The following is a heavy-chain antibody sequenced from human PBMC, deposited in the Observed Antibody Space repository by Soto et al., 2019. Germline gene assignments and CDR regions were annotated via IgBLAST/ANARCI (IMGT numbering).Heavy chain of an antibody. V-gene: IGHV3-23*01. CDR2: ISGSGGST. J-gene: IGHJ4*02. Sequence: RRLSCAASGFTFSSYAMSWVRQAPGKGLEWVSAISGSGGSTYYADSVKGRFTISRDNSKNTLYLQMNSLRAEDTAVYYCAKAPRIYSSGWYEYWGQGTLVTVSS. CDR3: AKAPRIYSSGWYEY. CDR1: GFTFSSYA. D-gene: IGHD6-19*01.